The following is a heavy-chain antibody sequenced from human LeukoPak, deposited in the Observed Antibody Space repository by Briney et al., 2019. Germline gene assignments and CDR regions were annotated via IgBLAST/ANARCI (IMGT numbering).Heavy chain of an antibody. Sequence: SETLSLTCTVSGGSISSHYWSWIRQPPGKGLEWIGYIYYSGSTNYNPSLKSRVTISVDTSKNQFSLKLSSVTAADTAVYYCARGHEAYYDFWSGYFYYYYYMDVWGKGTTVTVSS. J-gene: IGHJ6*03. CDR2: IYYSGST. CDR3: ARGHEAYYDFWSGYFYYYYYMDV. V-gene: IGHV4-59*11. D-gene: IGHD3-3*01. CDR1: GGSISSHY.